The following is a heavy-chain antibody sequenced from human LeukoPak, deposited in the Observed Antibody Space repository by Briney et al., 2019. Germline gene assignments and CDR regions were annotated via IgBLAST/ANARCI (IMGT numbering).Heavy chain of an antibody. J-gene: IGHJ5*02. D-gene: IGHD3-16*01. CDR3: ARGGPDWFDP. CDR1: GGSISSSRYY. Sequence: SETLSLTCTVSGGSISSSRYYWGWIRQPPGTGLEWIGYIYYSGSTNYNPSLKSRVTISVDTSKNQFSLKLSSVTAADTAVYYCARGGPDWFDPWGQGTLVTVSS. V-gene: IGHV4-61*05. CDR2: IYYSGST.